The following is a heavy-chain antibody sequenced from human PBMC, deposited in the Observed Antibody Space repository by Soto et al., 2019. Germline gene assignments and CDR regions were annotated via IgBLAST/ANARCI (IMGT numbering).Heavy chain of an antibody. J-gene: IGHJ4*02. V-gene: IGHV1-18*01. CDR2: INGHTGST. CDR3: GRDGDQWDPRYLDY. Sequence: QVQLVQSGAEVKRPGASVKVSCKTPGNFCSKFGISWVRQAPGQGLEWMGWINGHTGSTNYAPKFRGRVTMTTDTSTGILYMELSSLTSGDTAVYYCGRDGDQWDPRYLDYWGQGTLVSV. D-gene: IGHD1-26*01. CDR1: GNFCSKFG.